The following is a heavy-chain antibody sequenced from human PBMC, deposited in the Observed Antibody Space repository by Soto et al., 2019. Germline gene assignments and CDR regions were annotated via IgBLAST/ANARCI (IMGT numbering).Heavy chain of an antibody. CDR2: SIPIFGTA. D-gene: IGHD2-15*01. CDR3: ARSQGGSSSLDIYYYYYYGMDV. Sequence: QVQLVQSGAEVKKPGSSVKVSCTAPGGTFSSYAISWVRQAPGQGLEWMGGSIPIFGTAKYAQKFQGRVTITADESTSTGYMELSSLRSEDTAVYYCARSQGGSSSLDIYYYYYYGMDVWGQGTTVTVSS. V-gene: IGHV1-69*01. CDR1: GGTFSSYA. J-gene: IGHJ6*02.